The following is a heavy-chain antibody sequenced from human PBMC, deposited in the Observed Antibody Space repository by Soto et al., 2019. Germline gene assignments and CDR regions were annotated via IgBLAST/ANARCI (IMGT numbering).Heavy chain of an antibody. J-gene: IGHJ4*02. CDR3: ARAPMVLSRSYFDS. V-gene: IGHV4-59*01. CDR1: GGSISNFY. CDR2: ISYSGNT. D-gene: IGHD2-8*01. Sequence: PSETLSLTCTVSGGSISNFYWSWIRQPPGKGLEWIGYISYSGNTNYNPSLKSRVSISVDTSKNQLSLNLTSVTAADTAVYYCARAPMVLSRSYFDSWGQVTPVTVPS.